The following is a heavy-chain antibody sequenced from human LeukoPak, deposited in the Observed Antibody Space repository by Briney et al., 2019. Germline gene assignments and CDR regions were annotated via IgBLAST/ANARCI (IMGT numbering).Heavy chain of an antibody. CDR1: GDSIRSSDHY. J-gene: IGHJ4*02. D-gene: IGHD3-16*01. CDR2: VYHSGST. CDR3: ARRDLAIIGGFDS. V-gene: IGHV4-39*01. Sequence: SETLSLACTVSGDSIRSSDHYWAWIRQPPGKSLESIGCVYHSGSTYYNPSLKSRLTISVNTPKNQFSLRLTSVTATDTAFYYCARRDLAIIGGFDSWGQGTLVTVSS.